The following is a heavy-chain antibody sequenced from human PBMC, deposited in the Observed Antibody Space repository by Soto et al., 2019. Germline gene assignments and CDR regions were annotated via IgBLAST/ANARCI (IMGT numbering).Heavy chain of an antibody. Sequence: XGTLTLTCAVYGGSFSGYYWSWIRQPPGKGLEWIGEINHSGSTNYNPSLKSRVTISVDTSKNQFSLKLSSVTAADTAVYYCARGLLSTYYYGSGSYLVPYYYYGMDVWGQGTTVTVSS. CDR2: INHSGST. CDR3: ARGLLSTYYYGSGSYLVPYYYYGMDV. D-gene: IGHD3-10*01. V-gene: IGHV4-34*01. CDR1: GGSFSGYY. J-gene: IGHJ6*02.